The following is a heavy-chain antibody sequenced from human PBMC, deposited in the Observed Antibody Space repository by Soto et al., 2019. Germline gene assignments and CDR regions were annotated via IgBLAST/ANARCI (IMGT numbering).Heavy chain of an antibody. CDR2: TYHTGST. CDR3: ARIGNPDASLYFDY. J-gene: IGHJ4*02. Sequence: QVQLQESGPGLVKPSQTLSLTCTVSAGSISIGVYYWNWIRQHPGKGLEWIGYTYHTGSTYYTPSLESRVTTSVDPSKNQFSLKLSSVTAADTAVYYCARIGNPDASLYFDYWGQGTLVTVSS. D-gene: IGHD2-2*01. V-gene: IGHV4-31*03. CDR1: AGSISIGVYY.